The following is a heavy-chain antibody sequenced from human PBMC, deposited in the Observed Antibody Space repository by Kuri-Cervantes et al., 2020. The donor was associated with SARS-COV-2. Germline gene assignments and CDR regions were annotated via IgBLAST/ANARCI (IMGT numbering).Heavy chain of an antibody. V-gene: IGHV3-30*02. CDR2: IHYDGTNT. CDR3: AKDLRTPGAGPDY. Sequence: GESLKISCAASGFTFSSYGMHWVRQAPGKGLEWVALIHYDGTNTYYAVSVRGRFTISRDNLNNILYLHMNSLRTEDTAVYSCAKDLRTPGAGPDYWGQGTLVTVSS. CDR1: GFTFSSYG. J-gene: IGHJ4*02. D-gene: IGHD2-8*02.